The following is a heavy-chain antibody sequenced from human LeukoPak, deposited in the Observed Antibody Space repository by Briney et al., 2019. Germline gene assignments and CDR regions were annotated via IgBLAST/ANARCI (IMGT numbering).Heavy chain of an antibody. D-gene: IGHD1-26*01. Sequence: SETLSLTCAVYGGSFSGYYWSWIRQPAGKGLEWIGRIYTSGSTNYNPSLKSRVTMSVDTSKNQFSLKLSSVTAADTAVYYCARVPTDYYMDVWGKGTTVTVSS. J-gene: IGHJ6*03. CDR1: GGSFSGYY. CDR3: ARVPTDYYMDV. CDR2: IYTSGST. V-gene: IGHV4-59*10.